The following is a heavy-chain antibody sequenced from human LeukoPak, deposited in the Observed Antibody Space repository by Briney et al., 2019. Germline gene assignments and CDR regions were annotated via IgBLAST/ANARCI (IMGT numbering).Heavy chain of an antibody. CDR3: SRSLDY. Sequence: GGSLRLSCAASGFPFSDYWMDWVRQAPGKGVEWVANINQDGRIQYYADSVRGRFIISRNNAKNSLYLQMYSLRAEDTAVYFCSRSLDYLGQGALVTVSS. CDR1: GFPFSDYW. CDR2: INQDGRIQ. V-gene: IGHV3-7*01. J-gene: IGHJ4*02.